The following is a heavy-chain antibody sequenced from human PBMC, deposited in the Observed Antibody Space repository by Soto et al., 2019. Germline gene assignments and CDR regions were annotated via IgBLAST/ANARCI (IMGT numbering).Heavy chain of an antibody. D-gene: IGHD3-10*01. Sequence: EVQLLESGGGLVQPGGSLRLSCAASGFTFSSFAMSWVLQAPGKGLEWVSAISASVDGTYYADSVKGRFTISRDNSKNPLYRQMNSLRADDTAVYYCAKVDGFLWFELDSWGQGTLVNVSS. CDR3: AKVDGFLWFELDS. V-gene: IGHV3-23*01. J-gene: IGHJ4*02. CDR2: ISASVDGT. CDR1: GFTFSSFA.